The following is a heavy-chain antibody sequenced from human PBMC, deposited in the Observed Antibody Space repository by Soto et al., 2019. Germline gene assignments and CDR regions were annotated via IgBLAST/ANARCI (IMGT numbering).Heavy chain of an antibody. CDR3: ARGVTVTTFDY. CDR2: IYYSGST. D-gene: IGHD4-17*01. J-gene: IGHJ4*02. Sequence: SETLSLTCTVSGGSISSGGYYWSWIRQHPGKGLEWIGYIYYSGSTYYNPSLKSRVTISVDTSKNQFSLKLSSVTAADTAVYYCARGVTVTTFDYWGQGTLVTVSS. CDR1: GGSISSGGYY. V-gene: IGHV4-31*03.